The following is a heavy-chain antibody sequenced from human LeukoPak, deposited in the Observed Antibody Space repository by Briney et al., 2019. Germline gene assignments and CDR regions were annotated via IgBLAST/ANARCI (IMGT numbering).Heavy chain of an antibody. J-gene: IGHJ4*02. V-gene: IGHV3-21*01. CDR2: ISSGTSYI. D-gene: IGHD5-18*01. CDR3: ARARGYGYSFDY. CDR1: GFTFSSYS. Sequence: PGGSLRLSCAASGFTFSSYSMNWVRQAPGKGLEWVSSISSGTSYIYYADSVKGRFTISRDNAKNSLYLQMNSLRAEDTAVYYCARARGYGYSFDYWGQGTLVTVSS.